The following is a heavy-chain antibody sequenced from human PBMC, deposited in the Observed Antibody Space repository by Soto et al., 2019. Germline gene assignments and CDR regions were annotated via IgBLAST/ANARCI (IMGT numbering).Heavy chain of an antibody. CDR2: FNTANGET. V-gene: IGHV1-3*04. CDR3: GRGQATFDP. Sequence: ASVKVSCKVSGYTLTELSMHWVRQAPGQRLEWMGRFNTANGETIYSQNFQGRVTITRDTSASTVYLELSSLRFEDTAVYYCGRGQATFDPWGQGTLVTVSS. CDR1: GYTLTELS. J-gene: IGHJ5*02.